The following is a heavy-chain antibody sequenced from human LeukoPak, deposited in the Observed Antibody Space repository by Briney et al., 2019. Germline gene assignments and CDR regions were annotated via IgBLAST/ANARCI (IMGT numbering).Heavy chain of an antibody. D-gene: IGHD1-26*01. Sequence: MPSETLSLTCTVSGGSISSYYWSWIRQPPGKGLEWIGYIYYSGSTNYNPSLKSRVTISVDTSKNQFSLKLSSVTAADTAVYYCARLVSGDYFDYWGQGTLVTVSS. CDR1: GGSISSYY. V-gene: IGHV4-59*08. J-gene: IGHJ4*02. CDR3: ARLVSGDYFDY. CDR2: IYYSGST.